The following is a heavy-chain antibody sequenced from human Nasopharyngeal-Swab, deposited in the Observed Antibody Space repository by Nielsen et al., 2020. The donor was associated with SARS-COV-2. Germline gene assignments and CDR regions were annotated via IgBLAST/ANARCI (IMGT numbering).Heavy chain of an antibody. CDR1: GFTFSSYA. CDR2: ISGSGDSDTT. V-gene: IGHV3-23*01. D-gene: IGHD5-12*01. CDR3: AKDRDSGDDSEEYYHYYGMDV. J-gene: IGHJ6*02. Sequence: GESLKISCAASGFTFSSYAMRWVRQAPGKGLEWVSAISGSGDSDTTYYAEPVRGRFTISRDNSKNTLTLQMNNLRAEDTAIYYCAKDRDSGDDSEEYYHYYGMDVWGPGAPVTVSS.